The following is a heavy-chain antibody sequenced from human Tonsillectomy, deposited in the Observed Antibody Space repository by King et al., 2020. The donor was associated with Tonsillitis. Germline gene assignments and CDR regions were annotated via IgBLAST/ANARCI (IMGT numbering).Heavy chain of an antibody. Sequence: VQLVESGGGVVQPGRSLRLSCAASGFTFSSYGMHWVRQAPGKGLEWVAVISYDGSNKYYADSVKGRFTISRDDSKNTLSLQMNSLRTEDTAVYYCAKARDGSASWGQGSL. D-gene: IGHD3-10*01. CDR2: ISYDGSNK. CDR1: GFTFSSYG. J-gene: IGHJ5*02. CDR3: AKARDGSAS. V-gene: IGHV3-30*18.